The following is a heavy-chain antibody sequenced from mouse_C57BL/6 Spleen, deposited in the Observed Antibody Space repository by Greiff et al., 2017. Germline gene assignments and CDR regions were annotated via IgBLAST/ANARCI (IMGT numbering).Heavy chain of an antibody. CDR3: TREDGDY. D-gene: IGHD2-3*01. V-gene: IGHV5-9-1*02. Sequence: EVKVEESGEGLVKPGGSLKLSCAASGFTFSSYAMSWVRQTPEKRLEWVAYISSGGDYIYYADTVKGRFTISRDNARNTRYLQMSSVMSEDTAMYYCTREDGDYWGQGTTLTVSS. J-gene: IGHJ2*01. CDR1: GFTFSSYA. CDR2: ISSGGDYI.